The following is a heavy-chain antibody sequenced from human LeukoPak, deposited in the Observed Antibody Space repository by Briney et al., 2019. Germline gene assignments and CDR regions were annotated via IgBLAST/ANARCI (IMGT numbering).Heavy chain of an antibody. J-gene: IGHJ6*02. Sequence: SETLSLTCTVSGGSISSYYWSWIRQPPVKGLEWIGYIYYSGSTNYNPSLKSRVTISVDTSKNQFSLKLSSVTAADTAVYYCARLDSTYYYYYGMDVWGQGTTVTVSS. CDR2: IYYSGST. CDR1: GGSISSYY. CDR3: ARLDSTYYYYYGMDV. V-gene: IGHV4-59*08. D-gene: IGHD4-4*01.